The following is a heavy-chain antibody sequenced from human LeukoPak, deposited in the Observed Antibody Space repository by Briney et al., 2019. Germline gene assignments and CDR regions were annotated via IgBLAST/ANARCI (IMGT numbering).Heavy chain of an antibody. Sequence: GGSLRLSCAASGFTVSSNYMSWVRQAPGKGLEWLSFISGSGGSIFYANSVKGRFTISRDNAKNSLYLQMNSLRAEDTAVYYCVGGGLRYFDYWGPGTLVTVSS. J-gene: IGHJ4*02. D-gene: IGHD3-16*01. CDR1: GFTVSSNY. CDR3: VGGGLRYFDY. V-gene: IGHV3-11*04. CDR2: ISGSGGSI.